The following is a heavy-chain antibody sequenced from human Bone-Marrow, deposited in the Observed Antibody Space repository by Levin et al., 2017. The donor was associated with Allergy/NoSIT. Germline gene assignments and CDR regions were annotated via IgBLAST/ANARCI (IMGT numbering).Heavy chain of an antibody. CDR3: AKDPPQQLVGALFDY. V-gene: IGHV3-23*01. CDR2: ISATGDFT. CDR1: GFTFSTYA. J-gene: IGHJ4*02. D-gene: IGHD6-13*01. Sequence: SCAASGFTFSTYAMSWVRQTPGEGLKWLSTISATGDFTKYADSVKGRFTISRDNSKSTLYLQMNSLRAEDTAVYYCAKDPPQQLVGALFDYWGQGTLVTVSS.